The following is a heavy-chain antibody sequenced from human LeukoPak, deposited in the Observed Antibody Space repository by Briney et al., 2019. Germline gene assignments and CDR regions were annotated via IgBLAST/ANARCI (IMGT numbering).Heavy chain of an antibody. D-gene: IGHD6-6*01. V-gene: IGHV4-34*01. CDR1: GGSFSGYY. J-gene: IGHJ4*02. Sequence: SETLSLTCAVYGGSFSGYYWSWIRQPPGKGLEWIGEINHSGSTNYNPSLKSRVTISVDTSKNQFSLKLSSVTAADTAVYYCARESKAARPFDYWGQGTLVTVSS. CDR3: ARESKAARPFDY. CDR2: INHSGST.